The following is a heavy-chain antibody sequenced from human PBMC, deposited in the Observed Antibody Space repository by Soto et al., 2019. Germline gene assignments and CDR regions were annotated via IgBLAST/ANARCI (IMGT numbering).Heavy chain of an antibody. CDR1: GFTFSSYD. Sequence: GGSLRLSCAASGFTFSSYDMHWVRQATGKRLEWVSSIGTSGYTYYPGSVKGRFTISRENAKNSLYLQMDSPRAGDTAVYYCARDRDGSSHFDYWGQGTLVTVSS. CDR3: ARDRDGSSHFDY. CDR2: IGTSGYT. D-gene: IGHD1-26*01. V-gene: IGHV3-13*01. J-gene: IGHJ4*02.